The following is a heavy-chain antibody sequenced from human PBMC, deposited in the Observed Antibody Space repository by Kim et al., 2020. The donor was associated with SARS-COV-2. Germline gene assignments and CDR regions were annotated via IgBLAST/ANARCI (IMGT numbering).Heavy chain of an antibody. V-gene: IGHV3-48*04. CDR3: ARVLKEMATTSLGGMDV. CDR2: ISSSSSTI. D-gene: IGHD3-16*01. J-gene: IGHJ6*02. CDR1: GFTFSSYS. Sequence: GGSLRLSCAASGFTFSSYSMNWVRQAPGKGLEWVSYISSSSSTIYYADSVKGRFTISRDNAKNSLYLQMNSLRAEDTAVYYCARVLKEMATTSLGGMDVWGQGTTVTVSS.